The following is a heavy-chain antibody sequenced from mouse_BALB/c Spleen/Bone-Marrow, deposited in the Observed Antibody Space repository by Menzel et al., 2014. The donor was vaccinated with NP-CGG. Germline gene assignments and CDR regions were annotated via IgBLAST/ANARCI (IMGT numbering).Heavy chain of an antibody. CDR3: TVPYGNYVGYYAMDY. V-gene: IGHV1-5*01. Sequence: EVQLQQSGPDLVKPGASVKISCKASGYTFTSYWMHWVKQRPGQGLEWIGAIYPGNSDTSYNQKFKGKAKLTAVTSTSTAYMELSSLTNEDSAVYYCTVPYGNYVGYYAMDYWGQGTSVTVSS. CDR2: IYPGNSDT. D-gene: IGHD2-1*01. CDR1: GYTFTSYW. J-gene: IGHJ4*01.